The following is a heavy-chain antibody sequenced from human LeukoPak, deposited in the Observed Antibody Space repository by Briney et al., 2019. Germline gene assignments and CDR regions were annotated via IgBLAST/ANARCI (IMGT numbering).Heavy chain of an antibody. CDR3: AKPARGYYYYGMDV. Sequence: GGSPRLSCAASGFTFSSYAMSWVRQAPGKGLEWVSAISGSGGSTYYADSVKGRFTISRDNSKNTLYLQMNSLRAEDTAVYYCAKPARGYYYYGMDVWGQGTTVTVSS. CDR2: ISGSGGST. J-gene: IGHJ6*02. V-gene: IGHV3-23*01. CDR1: GFTFSSYA. D-gene: IGHD3-10*01.